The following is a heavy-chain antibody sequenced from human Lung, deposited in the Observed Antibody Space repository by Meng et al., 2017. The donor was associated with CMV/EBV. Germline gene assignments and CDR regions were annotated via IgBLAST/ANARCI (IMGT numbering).Heavy chain of an antibody. CDR2: INQGGNEK. Sequence: GESLKISCAATGFNIRPYWMTWARQAPGKGLEWVANINQGGNEKYYVDSVEGRFTISRDNARNSLLLQMNTLRAEDTAVYYCARLGDYCTDASCYYYFDYWGQGTLVTVSS. CDR3: ARLGDYCTDASCYYYFDY. CDR1: GFNIRPYW. V-gene: IGHV3-7*01. D-gene: IGHD2-8*01. J-gene: IGHJ4*02.